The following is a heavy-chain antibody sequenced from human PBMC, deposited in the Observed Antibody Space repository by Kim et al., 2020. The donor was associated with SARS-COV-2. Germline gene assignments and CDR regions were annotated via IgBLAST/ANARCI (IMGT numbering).Heavy chain of an antibody. D-gene: IGHD6-13*01. CDR3: ARGSPSSSYKN. CDR2: INHSGST. Sequence: SETLSLTCAVYGGSFSGYYWSWIRQPPGKGLEWIGEINHSGSTNYNPSLKSRVTISVDTSKNQFSLKLSSVTAADTAVYYCARGSPSSSYKNWGQGTLVTVSS. V-gene: IGHV4-34*01. J-gene: IGHJ4*02. CDR1: GGSFSGYY.